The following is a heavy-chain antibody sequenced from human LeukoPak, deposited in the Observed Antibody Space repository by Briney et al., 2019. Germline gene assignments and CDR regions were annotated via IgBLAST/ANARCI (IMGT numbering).Heavy chain of an antibody. J-gene: IGHJ4*02. Sequence: GGSLRLSCAASGFTFSNYGMHWVRQAPGKGLEWVAVISYDGINIYYRDSVKGRFTISRDNSKNTLYLQMNSLRAEDTAVYYCARDKRGYFDYWGQGTLVTVSS. D-gene: IGHD3-10*01. V-gene: IGHV3-30*03. CDR2: ISYDGINI. CDR3: ARDKRGYFDY. CDR1: GFTFSNYG.